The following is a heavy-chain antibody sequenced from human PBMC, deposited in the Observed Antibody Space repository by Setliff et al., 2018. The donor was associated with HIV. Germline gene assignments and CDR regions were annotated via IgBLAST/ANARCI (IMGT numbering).Heavy chain of an antibody. CDR1: GFTFSSYG. CDR2: IRYDGSNK. Sequence: PGGSLRLSCAASGFTFSSYGMHWVRQAPGKGLEWVAFIRYDGSNKYYADSVKGRFTISRDNSKNTLYLQMNSLRAEDTAVYYCAKDGMDTAMAPSFDYWGQGTLVTVS. D-gene: IGHD5-18*01. V-gene: IGHV3-30*02. J-gene: IGHJ4*02. CDR3: AKDGMDTAMAPSFDY.